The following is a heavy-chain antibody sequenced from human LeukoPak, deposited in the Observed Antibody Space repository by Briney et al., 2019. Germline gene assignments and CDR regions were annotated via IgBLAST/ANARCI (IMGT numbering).Heavy chain of an antibody. V-gene: IGHV1-69*13. D-gene: IGHD3-22*01. CDR3: ARWNPEVIHDAFDI. CDR2: IIPIFGTA. J-gene: IGHJ3*02. CDR1: GGTFSSYA. Sequence: ASVKVSCKASGGTFSSYAISWVRQAPGQGLEWMGGIIPIFGTANYAQKFQGRVTITADESTSTAYMELSSLRSEDTAVYYCARWNPEVIHDAFDIWGQGTMVTVSS.